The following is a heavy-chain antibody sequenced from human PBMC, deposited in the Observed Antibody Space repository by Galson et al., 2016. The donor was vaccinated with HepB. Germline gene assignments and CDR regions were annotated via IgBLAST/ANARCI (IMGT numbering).Heavy chain of an antibody. CDR1: GYTFRNFV. Sequence: SCKASGYTFRNFVINWVRQAPGQGLEWMGRISVYNGDTSFAQNLQVRVTLTTDTSTSTAYMELSSLRSEDTAVYYCARGGGSGSQELFPYDYWGHGTLVTASS. CDR3: ARGGGSGSQELFPYDY. CDR2: ISVYNGDT. D-gene: IGHD3-10*01. J-gene: IGHJ4*01. V-gene: IGHV1-18*04.